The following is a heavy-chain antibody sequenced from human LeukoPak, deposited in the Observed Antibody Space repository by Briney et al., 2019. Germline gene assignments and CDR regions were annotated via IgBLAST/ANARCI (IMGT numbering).Heavy chain of an antibody. D-gene: IGHD3-22*01. Sequence: PGGSLRLSCAASGFTFSSYAMSWVRQAPGKGLEWVSAISGSGGSTYYTDSVKGRFTISRDNSKNTLYLQMNSLRAEDTAVYFCAKDAVESFYDSSGYYYGVGFDYWGQGTLVSVSS. CDR1: GFTFSSYA. CDR2: ISGSGGST. J-gene: IGHJ4*02. CDR3: AKDAVESFYDSSGYYYGVGFDY. V-gene: IGHV3-23*01.